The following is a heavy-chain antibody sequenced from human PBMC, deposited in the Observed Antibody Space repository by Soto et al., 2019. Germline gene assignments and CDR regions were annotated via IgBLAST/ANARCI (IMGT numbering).Heavy chain of an antibody. V-gene: IGHV3-9*01. Sequence: EVQLVESGGGLVQPGRSLRLSCAASGFTFDDYGMHWVRQSPGEGLEWVSGISWNSGIIDYADSVKGRFTISRDNAKNSLYLQMNSLRAEDTALYYCAKGVGGDYYYGMDVWGQGTTVTVSS. J-gene: IGHJ6*02. CDR1: GFTFDDYG. D-gene: IGHD1-26*01. CDR2: ISWNSGII. CDR3: AKGVGGDYYYGMDV.